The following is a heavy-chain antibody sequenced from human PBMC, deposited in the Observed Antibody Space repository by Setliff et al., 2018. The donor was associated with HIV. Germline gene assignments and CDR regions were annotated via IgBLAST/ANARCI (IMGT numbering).Heavy chain of an antibody. V-gene: IGHV5-51*01. CDR3: AKYSPAAWFDS. D-gene: IGHD2-15*01. J-gene: IGHJ5*01. CDR2: IYPGDPDA. CDR1: GNTFGRHW. Sequence: PGESLTISCKGSGNTFGRHWVAWVRQMPGKGLEWMGMIYPGDPDARYNPSLQGQVTISADKSIDTAYLQWDNLRASDTAMYYCAKYSPAAWFDSWGQGTLVTVSS.